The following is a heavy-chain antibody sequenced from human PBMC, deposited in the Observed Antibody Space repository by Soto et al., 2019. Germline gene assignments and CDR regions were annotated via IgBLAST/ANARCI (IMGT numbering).Heavy chain of an antibody. CDR3: ARAGGYCISTSCPYYYYGMDV. CDR1: GGTFSSYA. Sequence: GASVKVSCKASGGTFSSYAISWVRQAPGQGLEWMGGIIPIFGTANYAQKFQGRVTITADESISTAYMELSSLRSEDTAVYYCARAGGYCISTSCPYYYYGMDVWGQGTTVTVSS. CDR2: IIPIFGTA. J-gene: IGHJ6*02. D-gene: IGHD2-2*01. V-gene: IGHV1-69*13.